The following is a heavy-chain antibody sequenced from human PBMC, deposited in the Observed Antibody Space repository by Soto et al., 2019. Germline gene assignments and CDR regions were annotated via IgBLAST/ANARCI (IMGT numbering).Heavy chain of an antibody. CDR3: AREYTAWPLAYGLDV. Sequence: PGGSLRLSCVGSGFTFSTYSINWVRQAPGKGLEWVSSISSRSDIYYADSVKGRFTISRDNAKNSVSLQMNSLRAEDTAVYYWAREYTAWPLAYGLDVWGQGTTVTVSS. CDR1: GFTFSTYS. J-gene: IGHJ6*02. V-gene: IGHV3-21*01. CDR2: ISSRSDI. D-gene: IGHD2-2*02.